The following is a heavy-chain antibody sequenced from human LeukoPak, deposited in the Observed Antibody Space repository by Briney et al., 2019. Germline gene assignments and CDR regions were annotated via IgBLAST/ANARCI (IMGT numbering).Heavy chain of an antibody. CDR2: IYHSGST. CDR1: GGSTSTSNW. CDR3: ARRVATNLRYRFDY. J-gene: IGHJ4*01. V-gene: IGHV4-4*02. Sequence: PSGTLSVTCAVPGGSTSTSNWWSWVRQPPGKGLEWIGEIYHSGSTNYNPSLKSRVTISVDKSKNQFSLKLSSVTAADTAVYYCARRVATNLRYRFDYWGHGTLVTVSS. D-gene: IGHD5-24*01.